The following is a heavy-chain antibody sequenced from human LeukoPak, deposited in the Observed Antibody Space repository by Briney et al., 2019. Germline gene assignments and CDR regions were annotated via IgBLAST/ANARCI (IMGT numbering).Heavy chain of an antibody. Sequence: GGSLRLSCAASGFTVSSNYMSWVRQAPGKGLEWVSVIYSGGSTYYADSVKGRFTISRDNSKNTLYLQMNSLRAEDTAVYYCARDRGIAAPMDVWGKGTTVAVSS. CDR2: IYSGGST. V-gene: IGHV3-66*02. J-gene: IGHJ6*03. CDR3: ARDRGIAAPMDV. D-gene: IGHD6-13*01. CDR1: GFTVSSNY.